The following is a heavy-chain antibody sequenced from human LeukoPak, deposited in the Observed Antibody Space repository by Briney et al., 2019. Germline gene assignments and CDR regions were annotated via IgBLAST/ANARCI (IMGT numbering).Heavy chain of an antibody. J-gene: IGHJ3*02. CDR1: GYTFTKYY. CDR2: INPGGDNT. V-gene: IGHV1-46*01. CDR3: ARIRDGYNDAYDI. D-gene: IGHD5-24*01. Sequence: ASVKVSCKASGYTFTKYYIHWVRQAPGQGLEWMGLINPGGDNTNYAQNFQGRVTMTRDTSTSTVYMELSSLRSEDTAIYYCARIRDGYNDAYDIWGQGTVVTVPS.